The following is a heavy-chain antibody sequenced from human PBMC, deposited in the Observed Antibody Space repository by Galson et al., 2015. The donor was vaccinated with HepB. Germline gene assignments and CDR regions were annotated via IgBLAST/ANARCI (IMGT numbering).Heavy chain of an antibody. J-gene: IGHJ5*02. Sequence: SLRLSCAASGFTFSSYAMSWVRQAPGKGLEWVSAISGSGGSTYYADSVKGRFTISRDNSKNTLYLQMNSLRAEDTAVYYCAKAAQSDLTIFGVVIIDWFDPWGQGTLVTVSS. V-gene: IGHV3-23*01. CDR1: GFTFSSYA. D-gene: IGHD3-3*01. CDR3: AKAAQSDLTIFGVVIIDWFDP. CDR2: ISGSGGST.